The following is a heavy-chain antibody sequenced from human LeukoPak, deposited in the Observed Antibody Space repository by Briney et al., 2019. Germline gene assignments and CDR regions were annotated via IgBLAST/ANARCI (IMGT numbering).Heavy chain of an antibody. J-gene: IGHJ4*02. CDR2: ISGRGDST. CDR3: AKGAGYSSNWNFDY. V-gene: IGHV3-23*01. D-gene: IGHD6-13*01. CDR1: GFTFSSYA. Sequence: GSLRLSCAASGFTFSSYAMSWVRQAPGKGLEWVSTISGRGDSTYYADSVKGRFTISRDNSKNTLYPQMNSLRLEDTAGYYCAKGAGYSSNWNFDYWGQGTLFTVSS.